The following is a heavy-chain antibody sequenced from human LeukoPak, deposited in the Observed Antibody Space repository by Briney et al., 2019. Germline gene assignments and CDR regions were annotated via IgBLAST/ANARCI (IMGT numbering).Heavy chain of an antibody. CDR3: ARHRTEVVPSFSTFDY. D-gene: IGHD2-15*01. J-gene: IGHJ4*02. Sequence: GQSLKISSKGSGYSITSYWIGWVRHIPGKGLQRMGIIYPGDSDTRYSPSFQGQVTISADKSISTAYLQWSSLKASDTAMYYCARHRTEVVPSFSTFDYWGQGTLVTVSS. CDR1: GYSITSYW. V-gene: IGHV5-51*01. CDR2: IYPGDSDT.